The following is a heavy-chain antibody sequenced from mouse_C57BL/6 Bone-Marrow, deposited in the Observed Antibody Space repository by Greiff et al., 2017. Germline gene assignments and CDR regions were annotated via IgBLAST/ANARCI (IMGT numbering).Heavy chain of an antibody. CDR3: ARRGIITTVVAPVDY. Sequence: VQLQQSGAELARPGASVKLSCKASGYTFTSYGISWVKQRTGQGLEWIGEIYPRSGNTYYNEKFKGKATLTADKSSSTAYMGLRSLTSEDSAVYFWARRGIITTVVAPVDYWGQGTTLTVSS. CDR1: GYTFTSYG. J-gene: IGHJ2*01. V-gene: IGHV1-81*01. CDR2: IYPRSGNT. D-gene: IGHD1-1*01.